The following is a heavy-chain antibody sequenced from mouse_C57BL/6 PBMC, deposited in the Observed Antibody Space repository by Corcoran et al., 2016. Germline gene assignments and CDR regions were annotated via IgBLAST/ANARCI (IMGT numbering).Heavy chain of an antibody. D-gene: IGHD3-1*01. CDR3: ARGLPLFDY. CDR2: INPYNGGT. Sequence: EVQLQQSGPVLVKPGASVKMSCKASGYTFTDYYMNWVKQSHGKSLEWIGVINPYNGGTSYNQKFKGKATLTVDKSSSTAYMELNSLTSEDSAVYYCARGLPLFDYWGQGTTLTVSS. CDR1: GYTFTDYY. J-gene: IGHJ2*01. V-gene: IGHV1-19*01.